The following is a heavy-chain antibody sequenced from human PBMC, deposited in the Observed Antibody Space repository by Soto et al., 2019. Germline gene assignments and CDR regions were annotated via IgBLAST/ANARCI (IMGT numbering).Heavy chain of an antibody. J-gene: IGHJ5*02. Sequence: SVKVSCKASGGTFSTYTMSWVRQAPGQGLEWMGGIIPMFGTTTYAENFQGRVTITADESTSTAYMELTSLRSEDTAVYYCTRDLYYFDSSAYYGHNWFDPWGLG. D-gene: IGHD3-22*01. CDR1: GGTFSTYT. CDR3: TRDLYYFDSSAYYGHNWFDP. CDR2: IIPMFGTT. V-gene: IGHV1-69*13.